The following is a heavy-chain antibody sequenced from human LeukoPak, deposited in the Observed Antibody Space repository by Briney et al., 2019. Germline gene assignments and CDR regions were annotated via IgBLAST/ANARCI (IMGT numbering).Heavy chain of an antibody. CDR1: GFSFSSYG. J-gene: IGHJ5*02. D-gene: IGHD4-11*01. V-gene: IGHV3-30*02. CDR2: IRYDGSNK. Sequence: GGSLRLSCAASGFSFSSYGMHWVRQAPGKGLEWLSFIRYDGSNKYYADSVKGRFIISRDNSKNTLYLQMNSLRAEDTAVYYCAKDVTTVPRFDPWGQGTLVTVSS. CDR3: AKDVTTVPRFDP.